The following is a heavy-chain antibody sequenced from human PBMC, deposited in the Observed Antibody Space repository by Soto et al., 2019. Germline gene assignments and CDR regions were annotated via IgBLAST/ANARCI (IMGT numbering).Heavy chain of an antibody. CDR1: GFTFSSYS. Sequence: PGGSLRLSCAASGFTFSSYSMNWVRQAPGKGLEWVSSISSSSSYIYYADSVKGRFTISRDNAKNSLYLQMNSLRAEDTAVYYCARDARGDYYMDVWGKGTTVTVSS. CDR3: ARDARGDYYMDV. V-gene: IGHV3-21*01. CDR2: ISSSSSYI. J-gene: IGHJ6*03. D-gene: IGHD3-10*01.